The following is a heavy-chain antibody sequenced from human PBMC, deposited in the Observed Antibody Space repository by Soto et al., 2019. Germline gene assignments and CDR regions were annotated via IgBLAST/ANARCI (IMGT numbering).Heavy chain of an antibody. D-gene: IGHD6-6*01. V-gene: IGHV3-23*01. J-gene: IGHJ4*02. CDR2: ISGSGGNT. CDR3: AKSLVARPYDY. Sequence: GGSLRLSCAASGFTFSSYAMSWFRQAPGKGLEWVSAISGSGGNTYYADSVKGRFTISRDNSKNTLYLQMNSLRAEDTAVYYCAKSLVARPYDYWGQGTLVTVSS. CDR1: GFTFSSYA.